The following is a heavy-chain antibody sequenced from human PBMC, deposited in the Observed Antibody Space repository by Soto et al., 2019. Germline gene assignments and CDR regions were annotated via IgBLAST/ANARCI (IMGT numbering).Heavy chain of an antibody. CDR1: GFTFSSYW. V-gene: IGHV3-7*01. CDR2: IKQDGSEK. Sequence: GGSLRLSCAASGFTFSSYWMSWVRQAPGKGLEWVANIKQDGSEKYYVDSVKGRFTISRDNAKNSLYLQMNSLRAEDTAVYYCAREGPYCSGGSCYSGDAFDIWGQGTMVTVSS. J-gene: IGHJ3*02. CDR3: AREGPYCSGGSCYSGDAFDI. D-gene: IGHD2-15*01.